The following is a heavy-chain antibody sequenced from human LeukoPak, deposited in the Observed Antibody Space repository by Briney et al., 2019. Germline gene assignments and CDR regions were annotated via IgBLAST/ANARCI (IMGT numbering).Heavy chain of an antibody. CDR3: AKSLGVGGYTRYKGFDQ. Sequence: AESLRLSCAASGFTFSSYSMSWVRQAPGKGLEWVSAISGSGGSTYYADSVKGRSTISRHNSKNSLYLQMTSLIAERTAVYFCAKSLGVGGYTRYKGFDQWGQGTLVVVSS. J-gene: IGHJ4*02. CDR2: ISGSGGST. CDR1: GFTFSSYS. D-gene: IGHD3-10*01. V-gene: IGHV3-23*01.